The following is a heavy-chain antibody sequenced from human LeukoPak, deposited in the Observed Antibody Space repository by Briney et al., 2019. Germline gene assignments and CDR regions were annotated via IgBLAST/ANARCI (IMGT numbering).Heavy chain of an antibody. Sequence: NPSETLSLTCTVSGGSISSSYWSWIRQPPGKRLEWIGYIYSSGSTNYNPSLKSRVTISVDTSKNQFSLKLSSVTAGDTAGDYCARPQRRIALTPLDTFDSWGQGTLVTVSS. CDR2: IYSSGST. D-gene: IGHD2-15*01. CDR3: ARPQRRIALTPLDTFDS. V-gene: IGHV4-59*08. CDR1: GGSISSSY. J-gene: IGHJ4*02.